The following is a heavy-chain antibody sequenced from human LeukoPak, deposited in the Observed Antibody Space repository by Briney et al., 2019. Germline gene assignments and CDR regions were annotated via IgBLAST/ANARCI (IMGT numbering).Heavy chain of an antibody. CDR2: ISWDGGST. D-gene: IGHD1-26*01. J-gene: IGHJ4*02. CDR3: AKDFGSYWGRGLFDY. CDR1: GFTFDDYT. V-gene: IGHV3-43*01. Sequence: GGSLRLSCAASGFTFDDYTMHWVRQAPGKGLEWVSLISWDGGSTYYADSVKGRFTISRDNSKNSLYLQMNSLRTEDTALYYCAKDFGSYWGRGLFDYWGQGTLVTVSS.